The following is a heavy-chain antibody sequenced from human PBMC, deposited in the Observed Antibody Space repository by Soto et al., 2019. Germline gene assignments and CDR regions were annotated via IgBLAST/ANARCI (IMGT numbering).Heavy chain of an antibody. CDR2: IIPIFGTA. CDR3: ATPTPDSSHPRPFDY. CDR1: GGTFSSYA. Sequence: SVKVSCKASGGTFSSYAISWVRQAPGQGLEWMGGIIPIFGTANYAQKFQGRVTITADESTSTAYMELSSLRSEDTAVYYCATPTPDSSHPRPFDYWGQGTLVTVSS. J-gene: IGHJ4*02. D-gene: IGHD3-22*01. V-gene: IGHV1-69*13.